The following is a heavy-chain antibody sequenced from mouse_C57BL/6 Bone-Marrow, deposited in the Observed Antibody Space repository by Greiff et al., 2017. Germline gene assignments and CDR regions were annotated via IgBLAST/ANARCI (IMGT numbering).Heavy chain of an antibody. Sequence: EVLLVESGGGLVKPGGSLKLSCAASGFTFSSYTMSWVRQTPEQSLEWVATISGGGGNTYYPDRVKGRFTISRDNAKNTLYLQMSSLRSEDTALYNCARHGAQAGFAYWGQGTLVTVSA. CDR2: ISGGGGNT. J-gene: IGHJ3*01. V-gene: IGHV5-9*01. CDR1: GFTFSSYT. D-gene: IGHD3-2*02. CDR3: ARHGAQAGFAY.